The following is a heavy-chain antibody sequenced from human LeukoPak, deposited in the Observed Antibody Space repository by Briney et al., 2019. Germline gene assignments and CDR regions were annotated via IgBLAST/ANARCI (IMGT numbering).Heavy chain of an antibody. J-gene: IGHJ4*02. Sequence: ASVKVSCKASGYTFTGYYMHWVRQAPGQGLEWMGWINPNSGGTNYAQKFQGRVTMTRDTSISTAYMELSRLRSDDTAVYYCARDRDFWSGYTPFDYWGQGTLVTASS. D-gene: IGHD3-3*01. V-gene: IGHV1-2*02. CDR3: ARDRDFWSGYTPFDY. CDR1: GYTFTGYY. CDR2: INPNSGGT.